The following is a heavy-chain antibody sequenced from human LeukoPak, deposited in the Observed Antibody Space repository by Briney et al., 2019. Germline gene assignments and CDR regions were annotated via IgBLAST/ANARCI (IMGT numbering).Heavy chain of an antibody. Sequence: SETLSLTCAVYGGSFSGYYWSWIRQPPGKGLEWIGEINHGGSTNYNPSLKSRVTISVDTSKNQFSLKLSSVTAADTAVYYCASKGDYDSSGYWPHWFDPWGQGTLVTVSS. CDR3: ASKGDYDSSGYWPHWFDP. D-gene: IGHD3-22*01. CDR1: GGSFSGYY. J-gene: IGHJ5*02. CDR2: INHGGST. V-gene: IGHV4-34*01.